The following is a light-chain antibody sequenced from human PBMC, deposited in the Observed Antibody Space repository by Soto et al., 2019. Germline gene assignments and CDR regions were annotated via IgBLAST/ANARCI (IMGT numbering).Light chain of an antibody. CDR2: XXX. J-gene: IGKJ5*01. Sequence: IVLTQSPATMSLSPGERATXXXXXSERVSSSYVAWYQMKAGLAXRLLIXXXXXMXXGVXSRXSGSGSGTDFTLTISSLQSEDFATYYCQQLNSYPITFGQGTRLEIK. CDR1: ERVSSSY. CDR3: QQLNSYPIT. V-gene: IGKV3D-20*01.